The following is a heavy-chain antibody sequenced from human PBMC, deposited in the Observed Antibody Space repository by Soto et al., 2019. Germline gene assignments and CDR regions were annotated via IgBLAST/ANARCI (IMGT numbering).Heavy chain of an antibody. D-gene: IGHD4-17*01. CDR1: GGSISNYY. J-gene: IGHJ5*02. CDR3: ARLPWADYGGIFDP. V-gene: IGHV4-59*01. CDR2: IHYSGNT. Sequence: SETLSLTCTVSGGSISNYYWSWIRHPPGKKLEWIGNIHYSGNTNYNPSLKSRVTISVDTSKNQFSLKLHSVTTADTAMYYCARLPWADYGGIFDPWGQGTLVTVSS.